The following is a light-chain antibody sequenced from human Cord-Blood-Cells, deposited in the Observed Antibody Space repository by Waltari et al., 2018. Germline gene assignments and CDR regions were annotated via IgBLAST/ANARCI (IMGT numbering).Light chain of an antibody. J-gene: IGLJ2*01. V-gene: IGLV2-8*01. CDR1: SSDVGGYNY. Sequence: QSALTQPPSASGSPGQSVTISCTGTSSDVGGYNYVSWYQQHPGKAPKPMIYEVSKRPSGVPDRFSGSKSGNTASLTVSGLQAEDEADYYCSSYAGSNNVVVFGGGTKLTVL. CDR2: EVS. CDR3: SSYAGSNNVVV.